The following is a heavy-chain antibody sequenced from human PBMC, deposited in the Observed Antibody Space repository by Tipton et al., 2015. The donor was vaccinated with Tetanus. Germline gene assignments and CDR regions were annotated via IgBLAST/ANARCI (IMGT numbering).Heavy chain of an antibody. J-gene: IGHJ4*02. V-gene: IGHV3-74*01. Sequence: SLRLSCAASGFTFSSYWMHWVRQAPGKGLVWVSRINSDGSSTSYADSVKGRFTISRDNSKNTLYLQMNSLRAEDTAVYYCARDLYYYDSSGYSPGWYFDYWGQGTLVTVSS. CDR2: INSDGSST. CDR3: ARDLYYYDSSGYSPGWYFDY. D-gene: IGHD3-22*01. CDR1: GFTFSSYW.